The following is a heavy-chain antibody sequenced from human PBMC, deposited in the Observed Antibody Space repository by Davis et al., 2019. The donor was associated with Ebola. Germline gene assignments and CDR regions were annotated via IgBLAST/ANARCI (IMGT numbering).Heavy chain of an antibody. CDR1: GGSISSSNW. Sequence: MPSETLSLTCAVSGGSISSSNWWIWVRQPPGKGLEWIGAVYHSGSTNYNPPLKSRVTISVDKSRNQFSLKLSSVTAADTAVYYCASASMVRGVRADYWGQGTLVTVSS. J-gene: IGHJ4*02. V-gene: IGHV4-4*02. D-gene: IGHD3-10*01. CDR3: ASASMVRGVRADY. CDR2: VYHSGST.